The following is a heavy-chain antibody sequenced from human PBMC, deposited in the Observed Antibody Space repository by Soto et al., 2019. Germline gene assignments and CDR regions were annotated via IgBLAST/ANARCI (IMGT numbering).Heavy chain of an antibody. Sequence: QGQLVQSGAEVKKPGASVKVSCKASGYTFTSYGISWVRQAPGQGLEWTGWISAKKGNTKYAQKFQGRVTMTTDTSTSTAYMELRSLRSDDTAVYYCAREILSPDFYFHGMDVWGQGTTVTVSS. CDR3: AREILSPDFYFHGMDV. CDR1: GYTFTSYG. J-gene: IGHJ6*02. CDR2: ISAKKGNT. D-gene: IGHD2-15*01. V-gene: IGHV1-18*04.